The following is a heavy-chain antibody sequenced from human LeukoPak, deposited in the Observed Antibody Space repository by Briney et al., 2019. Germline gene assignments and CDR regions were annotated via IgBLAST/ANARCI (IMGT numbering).Heavy chain of an antibody. CDR3: ARDLVFGY. Sequence: SETLSLTCTVSGGSISSACWSWSRQPPGKGLEWIGSIYHSGSTYYNPSLKSRVTISVDTSKNQFSLKLSSVTAADTAVYYCARDLVFGYWGQGTLVTVSS. V-gene: IGHV4-38-2*02. J-gene: IGHJ4*02. CDR1: GGSISSAC. D-gene: IGHD3-16*02. CDR2: IYHSGST.